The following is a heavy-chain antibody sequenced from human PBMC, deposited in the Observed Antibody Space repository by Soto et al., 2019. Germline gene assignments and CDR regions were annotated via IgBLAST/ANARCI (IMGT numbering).Heavy chain of an antibody. J-gene: IGHJ5*02. D-gene: IGHD3-10*01. V-gene: IGHV3-53*01. CDR1: GFTVSSSH. CDR2: IYSGGSS. CDR3: VRLGPYGSESYSFRYNWFDP. Sequence: PGGSLRLSCTTSGFTVSSSHMTWVRQAPGKGLEWVSVIYSGGSSYYAVSVQGRFTIPRDNSKNTVYLQMNSLRGEDTAMYYCVRLGPYGSESYSFRYNWFDPWGQGTQVTVSS.